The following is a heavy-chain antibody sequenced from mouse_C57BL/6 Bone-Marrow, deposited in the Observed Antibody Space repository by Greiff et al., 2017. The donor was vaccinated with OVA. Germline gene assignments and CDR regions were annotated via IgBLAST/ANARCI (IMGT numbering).Heavy chain of an antibody. J-gene: IGHJ1*03. CDR3: ASRHCVASVVDWYFDV. D-gene: IGHD1-1*01. V-gene: IGHV1-82*01. CDR1: GYAFSSSW. Sequence: QVQLQQSGPELVKPGASVKISCTASGYAFSSSWMNWVKQRPGKGLEWIGRIYPGDGDTNYNGKFKGQATLPADKSSSTAYMQLSSLTSEDSAVYFWASRHCVASVVDWYFDVWGTGTTVTVSS. CDR2: IYPGDGDT.